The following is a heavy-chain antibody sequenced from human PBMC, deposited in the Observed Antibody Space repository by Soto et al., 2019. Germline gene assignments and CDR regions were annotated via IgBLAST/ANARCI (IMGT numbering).Heavy chain of an antibody. Sequence: QVQLVESGGGVVQPGRSLRLSCAASGFTFSSYGIHWVRQAPGKGLEWVADISYDGSNKYSADSVKGRFTISRDNSKNTVYLQMNSLRVEDTAVFYCAKESTSGWSAAGPFDYWGQGTLVTVSS. J-gene: IGHJ4*02. CDR2: ISYDGSNK. V-gene: IGHV3-30*18. CDR3: AKESTSGWSAAGPFDY. CDR1: GFTFSSYG. D-gene: IGHD6-19*01.